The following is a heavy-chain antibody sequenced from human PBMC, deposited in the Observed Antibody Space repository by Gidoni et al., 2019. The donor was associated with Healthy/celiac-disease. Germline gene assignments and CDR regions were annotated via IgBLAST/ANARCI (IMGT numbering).Heavy chain of an antibody. Sequence: QVQLVQSGAEVKKPGASVKVSCKASGYTFTSYAMHWVRQAPGQRLEWMGWINAGNGTTKYSQKFQGRVTITRDTSASTAYMELSSLRSEDTAVYYCARGGPYDSSGYYEYYFDYWGQGTLVTVSS. D-gene: IGHD3-22*01. CDR1: GYTFTSYA. CDR3: ARGGPYDSSGYYEYYFDY. CDR2: INAGNGTT. V-gene: IGHV1-3*01. J-gene: IGHJ4*02.